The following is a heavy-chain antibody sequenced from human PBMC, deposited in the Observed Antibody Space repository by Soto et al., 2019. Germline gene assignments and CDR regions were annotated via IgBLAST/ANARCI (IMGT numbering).Heavy chain of an antibody. D-gene: IGHD3-22*01. Sequence: ASVKVSCKVSGYTLTELSMHWVRQAPGKGLEWMGGFDPEDGETIYAQKFQGRVTMTEDTSTDTAYMELSSLRSEDTAVYYFATHLSSLYYYDSSGYYWFDPWGQGTLVTVSS. CDR3: ATHLSSLYYYDSSGYYWFDP. CDR2: FDPEDGET. CDR1: GYTLTELS. V-gene: IGHV1-24*01. J-gene: IGHJ5*02.